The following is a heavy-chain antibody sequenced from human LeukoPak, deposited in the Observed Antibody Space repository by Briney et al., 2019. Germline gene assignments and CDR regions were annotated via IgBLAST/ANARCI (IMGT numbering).Heavy chain of an antibody. J-gene: IGHJ6*02. D-gene: IGHD2-2*01. V-gene: IGHV3-21*01. CDR1: GFTFSSYS. Sequence: PGGSLRLSCAASGFTFSSYSMNWVRQAPGKGLEWVSSISSSSSYIYYADSVKGRFTISRDNAKNSLYLQMNSLRAEDTAVYYCAREGDIVVVPAAVSYYYYGMDVWGQGTTVTVSS. CDR3: AREGDIVVVPAAVSYYYYGMDV. CDR2: ISSSSSYI.